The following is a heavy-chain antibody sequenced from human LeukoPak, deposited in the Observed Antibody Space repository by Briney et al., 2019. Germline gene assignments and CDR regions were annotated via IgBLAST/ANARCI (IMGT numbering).Heavy chain of an antibody. V-gene: IGHV3-23*01. D-gene: IGHD3-10*01. CDR2: ISGSGGST. J-gene: IGHJ6*02. CDR1: GFTFSTYA. Sequence: GGSLRLSRAASGFTFSTYAMSWVRLAPGKGLEWVSGISGSGGSTYYADSVKGRFTSSRDNSNNTLYVQMNSLRVEDTAVYYCAKSGGLSGSGRLAMDVWGQGTTVTVSS. CDR3: AKSGGLSGSGRLAMDV.